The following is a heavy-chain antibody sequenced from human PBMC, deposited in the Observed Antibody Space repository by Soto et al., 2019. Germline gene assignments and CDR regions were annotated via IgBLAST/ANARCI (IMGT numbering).Heavy chain of an antibody. D-gene: IGHD3-10*01. CDR2: ISYDGSNK. J-gene: IGHJ4*02. CDR3: ARDHGSMVRGVIAYYFDY. V-gene: IGHV3-30*04. Sequence: GSLRLSCAASGFTFSSYAMHWVRQAPGKGLEWVAVISYDGSNKYYADSVKGRFTISRDNSKNTLYLQMNSLRAEDTAVYYCARDHGSMVRGVIAYYFDYWGQGTLVTVSS. CDR1: GFTFSSYA.